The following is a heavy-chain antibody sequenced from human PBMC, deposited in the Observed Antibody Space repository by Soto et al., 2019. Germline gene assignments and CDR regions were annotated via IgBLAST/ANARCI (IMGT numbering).Heavy chain of an antibody. CDR3: EKDQSRGRCPPALFDY. V-gene: IGHV3-30*18. CDR1: GFTFSSYG. D-gene: IGHD2-15*01. Sequence: QVQLVESGGGVVQPGRSLRLSCAASGFTFSSYGMHWVRQAPGKGLEWVAVISYDGSNKYYADSVKGRFNISRDNSTNALYLQMNSLRAEDTVVYYCEKDQSRGRCPPALFDYWGQGTLVTVSS. J-gene: IGHJ4*02. CDR2: ISYDGSNK.